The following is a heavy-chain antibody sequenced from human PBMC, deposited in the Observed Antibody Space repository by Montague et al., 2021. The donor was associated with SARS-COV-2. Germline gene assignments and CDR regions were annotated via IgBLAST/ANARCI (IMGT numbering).Heavy chain of an antibody. V-gene: IGHV4-39*01. CDR1: GGSISSSSYF. J-gene: IGHJ4*02. D-gene: IGHD6-13*01. CDR3: ARAFIAAAGTTGFDY. CDR2: IYYSGST. Sequence: SETLSLTCTVSGGSISSSSYFWGWIRRPPGKGLEWIGSIYYSGSTYYNPSLKSRVTISVDTSKNQFSLKLSSVTAADTAVYYCARAFIAAAGTTGFDYWGQGTLVTVSS.